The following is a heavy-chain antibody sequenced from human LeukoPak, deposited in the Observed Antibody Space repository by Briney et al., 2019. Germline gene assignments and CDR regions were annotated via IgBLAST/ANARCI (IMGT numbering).Heavy chain of an antibody. CDR1: GFTFSTYN. J-gene: IGHJ3*02. CDR3: ASGWFGENGAFDI. D-gene: IGHD3-10*01. V-gene: IGHV3-21*01. Sequence: GGSLRLSCAASGFTFSTYNMNWVRQAPGKGLEWVSSISGSGSYIYYADSVKGRFTISRDNAKNSLFLQMSGLKAEDTALYYCASGWFGENGAFDIWGQGTMVTVSS. CDR2: ISGSGSYI.